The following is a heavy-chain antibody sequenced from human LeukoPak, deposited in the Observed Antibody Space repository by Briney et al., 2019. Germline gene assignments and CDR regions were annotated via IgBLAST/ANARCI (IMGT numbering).Heavy chain of an antibody. CDR1: GFTFSSYG. J-gene: IGHJ4*02. CDR2: IWYDGSNK. D-gene: IGHD2-2*01. CDR3: ARAGGAHIVVVPAEADY. Sequence: GGSLRLPCAASGFTFSSYGMHWVRQAPGKGLEWVAVIWYDGSNKYYADSVKGRFTISRDNSKNTLYLQMNSLRAEDTAVYYCARAGGAHIVVVPAEADYWGQGTLVTVSS. V-gene: IGHV3-33*01.